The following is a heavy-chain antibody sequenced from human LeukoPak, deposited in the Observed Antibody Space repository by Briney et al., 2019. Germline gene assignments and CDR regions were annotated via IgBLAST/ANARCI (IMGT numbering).Heavy chain of an antibody. CDR2: ISSSSSYI. J-gene: IGHJ5*01. D-gene: IGHD2-15*01. Sequence: GGSLRLSCADSGFTFSSYSMNWVRQAPGKGLEWVSSISSSSSYIYYADSLKGRFTISRDNAKKSVYLQMNSLRAEDTAVYYCARGALDAATPFDSWGQGTLVTVSS. V-gene: IGHV3-21*01. CDR3: ARGALDAATPFDS. CDR1: GFTFSSYS.